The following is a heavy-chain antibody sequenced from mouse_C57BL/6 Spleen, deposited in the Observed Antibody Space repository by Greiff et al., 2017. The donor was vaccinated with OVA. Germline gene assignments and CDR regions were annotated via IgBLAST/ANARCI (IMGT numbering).Heavy chain of an antibody. V-gene: IGHV1-54*01. Sequence: VQLQQSGAELVRPGTSVKVSCKASGYAFTNYLIEWVKQRPGQGLEWIGVINPGSGGTNYNEKFKGKATLTADKSSSTAYMQLSSLTSEDSAVYFCARYENDYDWFAYWGKGTLVTVSA. CDR2: INPGSGGT. D-gene: IGHD2-4*01. J-gene: IGHJ3*01. CDR1: GYAFTNYL. CDR3: ARYENDYDWFAY.